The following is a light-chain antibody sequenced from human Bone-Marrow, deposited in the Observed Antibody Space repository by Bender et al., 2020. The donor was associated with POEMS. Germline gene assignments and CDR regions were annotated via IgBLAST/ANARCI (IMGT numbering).Light chain of an antibody. CDR1: DLGDKY. CDR3: QAWDTYSVI. CDR2: QDT. Sequence: SYEVTQPPSVSVSPGQTASIICSGDDLGDKYVVWYQQKPGQSPVLVIYQDTKRPSGIPERFSGSNSGNTATLTISGTQAMDEADYYCQAWDTYSVIFGGGTKLTVL. V-gene: IGLV3-1*01. J-gene: IGLJ2*01.